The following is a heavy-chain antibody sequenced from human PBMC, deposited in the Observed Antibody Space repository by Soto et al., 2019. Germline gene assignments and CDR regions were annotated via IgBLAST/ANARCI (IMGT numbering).Heavy chain of an antibody. D-gene: IGHD3-10*01. CDR3: ARAISSIWDYYGSGSYTGRFDP. Sequence: SETLSLTCTVSGGSISSGGYYWSWIRQHPGKGLEWIGYIYYSGSTYYNPSLKSRVTISVDTSKNQFSLKLSSVTAADTAVYYCARAISSIWDYYGSGSYTGRFDPWGQGTLVTVSS. J-gene: IGHJ5*02. CDR2: IYYSGST. CDR1: GGSISSGGYY. V-gene: IGHV4-31*03.